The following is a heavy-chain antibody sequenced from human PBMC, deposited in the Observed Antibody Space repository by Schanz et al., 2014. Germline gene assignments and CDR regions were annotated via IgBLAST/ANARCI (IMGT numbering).Heavy chain of an antibody. CDR3: AKIERNED. D-gene: IGHD1-1*01. V-gene: IGHV3-23*04. J-gene: IGHJ4*02. CDR1: GFTFTNYA. CDR2: IGVDGTTT. Sequence: VQLVESGGGVVQPGRSLRLSCAASGFTFTNYAMSWVRQAPGRGLEWVSVIGVDGTTTYYADSVKGRFTISRDNSKNTLYLQMNSLRAEDTAVYFCAKIERNEDWGQGTLVTVSS.